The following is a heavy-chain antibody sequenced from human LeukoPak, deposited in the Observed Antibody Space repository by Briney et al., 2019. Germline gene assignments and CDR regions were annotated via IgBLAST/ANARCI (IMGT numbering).Heavy chain of an antibody. V-gene: IGHV1-69*06. J-gene: IGHJ4*02. CDR1: GGTFSSYA. Sequence: SVKVSCKASGGTFSSYAISWVRQAPGQGLEWMGGIIPIFGTANYAQKFRGRVTITADKSTRTAYMELSSLRSEDTAVYYCARYNDSRDPPHFDYWGQGTLVTVSS. CDR2: IIPIFGTA. CDR3: ARYNDSRDPPHFDY. D-gene: IGHD3-22*01.